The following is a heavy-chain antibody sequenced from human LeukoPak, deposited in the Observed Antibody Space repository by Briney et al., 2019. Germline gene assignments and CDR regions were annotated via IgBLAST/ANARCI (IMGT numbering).Heavy chain of an antibody. CDR1: GFSFSSYL. CDR3: ARSRSQTPIAAAGTLSLPIDY. J-gene: IGHJ4*02. V-gene: IGHV3-33*01. D-gene: IGHD6-13*01. Sequence: PGRSLRLSCAASGFSFSSYLMHWVRQAPGKGLEWVALIGFDVSKIYYADSVKGRFTISRDNSKNTLYLQMGSLRAEDMAVYYCARSRSQTPIAAAGTLSLPIDYWGQGTLVTVSS. CDR2: IGFDVSKI.